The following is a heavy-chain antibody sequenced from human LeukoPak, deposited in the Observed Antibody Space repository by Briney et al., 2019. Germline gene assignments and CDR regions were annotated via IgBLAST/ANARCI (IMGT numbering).Heavy chain of an antibody. Sequence: PSETLSLTCTVSGGSISSNSYYWGWIRQPPGKGLEWIGSIYYSGSTYYNPSLKSRVTISVDTSKNQFSLKLSSVTAADTAAYYCAGRPDYYDSSYYYQEGDYWGQGTLVTVSS. D-gene: IGHD3-22*01. J-gene: IGHJ4*02. CDR1: GGSISSNSYY. V-gene: IGHV4-39*01. CDR2: IYYSGST. CDR3: AGRPDYYDSSYYYQEGDY.